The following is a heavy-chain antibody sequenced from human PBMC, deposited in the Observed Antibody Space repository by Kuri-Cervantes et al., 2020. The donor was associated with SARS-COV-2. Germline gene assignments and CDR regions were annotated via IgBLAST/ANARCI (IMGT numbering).Heavy chain of an antibody. D-gene: IGHD1-26*01. CDR2: INPSGGST. CDR3: ARDIVGAPYYYYYYMDV. CDR1: GYTFTSYY. V-gene: IGHV1-46*01. J-gene: IGHJ6*03. Sequence: ASVKVSCKASGYTFTSYYMHWVRQAPGQGLEWMGIINPSGGSTSYAQKLQGRVTMTTDTSTSTAYMELRSLRSDDTAVYYCARDIVGAPYYYYYYMDVWGKGTTVTVSS.